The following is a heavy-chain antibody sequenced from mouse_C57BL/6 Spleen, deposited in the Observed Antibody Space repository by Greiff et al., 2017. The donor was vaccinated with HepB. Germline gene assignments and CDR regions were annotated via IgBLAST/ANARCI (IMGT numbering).Heavy chain of an antibody. V-gene: IGHV1-42*01. CDR2: INPSTGGT. Sequence: EVKLVESGPELVKPGASVKISCKASGYSFTGYYMNWVKQSPEKSLEWIGEINPSTGGTTYNQKFKAKATLTVDKSSSTAYMQLKSLTSEDSAVYYCARMYYYGSSYYFDYWGQGTTLTVSS. CDR3: ARMYYYGSSYYFDY. J-gene: IGHJ2*01. CDR1: GYSFTGYY. D-gene: IGHD1-1*01.